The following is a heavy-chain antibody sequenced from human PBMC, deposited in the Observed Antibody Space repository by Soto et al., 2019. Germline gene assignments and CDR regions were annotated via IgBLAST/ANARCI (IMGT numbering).Heavy chain of an antibody. CDR2: IDPSDSQT. Sequence: PGESLQISCKGSGYSFAGYWITWVRQMPGKGLEWMGRIDPSDSQTYYSPSFRGHVTISAAKSITTVFLQWSSLRASDTAMYYCARKIYEAHSGPNFHYYFDYCGQGTLATVSS. D-gene: IGHD1-26*01. CDR3: ARKIYEAHSGPNFHYYFDY. J-gene: IGHJ4*01. V-gene: IGHV5-10-1*01. CDR1: GYSFAGYW.